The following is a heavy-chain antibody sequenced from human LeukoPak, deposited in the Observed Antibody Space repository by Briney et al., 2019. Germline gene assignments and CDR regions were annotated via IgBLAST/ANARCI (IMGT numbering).Heavy chain of an antibody. CDR3: ARGRGYCSSTSCYSYYYYYYGMDV. Sequence: SETLSLTCAVYGGSFRGYYWSWIRQPPGKGLEWIGEINHSGSTNYNPSLKSRVTISVDTSKNQFSLKLSSVTAADTAVYYCARGRGYCSSTSCYSYYYYYYGMDVWGQGTTVTVSS. D-gene: IGHD2-2*01. CDR2: INHSGST. CDR1: GGSFRGYY. V-gene: IGHV4-34*01. J-gene: IGHJ6*02.